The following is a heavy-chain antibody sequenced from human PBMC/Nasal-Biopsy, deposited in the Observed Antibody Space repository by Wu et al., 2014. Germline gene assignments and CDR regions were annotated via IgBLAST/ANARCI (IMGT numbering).Heavy chain of an antibody. J-gene: IGHJ4*02. CDR3: ARDNGAAAADY. D-gene: IGHD6-13*01. CDR1: GFTFSRYT. Sequence: LRLSCAASGFTFSRYTMNWVRQAPGKGLEWVSSISHSDRTLPYPDSLNGRFTVYYAESVKGRFTISRDNAKSSLFLQMNSLRAEDTGVYFCARDNGAAAADYWGPGNPSHRLL. V-gene: IGHV3-21*04. CDR2: ISHSDRTLPYPDSLNGRFTV.